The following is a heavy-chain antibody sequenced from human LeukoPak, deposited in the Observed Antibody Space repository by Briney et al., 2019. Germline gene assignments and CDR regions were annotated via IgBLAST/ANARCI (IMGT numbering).Heavy chain of an antibody. CDR1: GFTFSTYW. J-gene: IGHJ3*02. V-gene: IGHV3-74*01. D-gene: IGHD2-2*02. CDR3: ARDKGPGYCSTSTCYRLGPFDT. Sequence: GGSLRLSCAASGFTFSTYWMHWVRQAPGKGLVWVSRINGDGSGTGYADSVKGRFTISRDNAKNTLYLQMNSLRAEDTAMYYCARDKGPGYCSTSTCYRLGPFDTWGQGTMVTVSS. CDR2: INGDGSGT.